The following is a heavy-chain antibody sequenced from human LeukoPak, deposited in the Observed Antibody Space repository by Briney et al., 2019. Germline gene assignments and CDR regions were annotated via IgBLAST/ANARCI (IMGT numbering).Heavy chain of an antibody. CDR1: GYTFTSYY. V-gene: IGHV1-46*01. Sequence: GASVKVSCKASGYTFTSYYMHWVRQAPGQGLEWMGIINPSGGSTSYAQKFQGRVTMTRDTSTSTVYMELSSLRSEDTAVYYCATAGKWLHFDYWGQGTLVTVSS. J-gene: IGHJ4*02. CDR3: ATAGKWLHFDY. CDR2: INPSGGST. D-gene: IGHD3-22*01.